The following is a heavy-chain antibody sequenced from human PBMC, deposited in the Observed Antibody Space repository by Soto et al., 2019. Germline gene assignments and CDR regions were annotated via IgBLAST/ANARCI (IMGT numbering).Heavy chain of an antibody. J-gene: IGHJ3*02. V-gene: IGHV1-46*01. CDR3: ARGHGDYEASNDI. D-gene: IGHD4-17*01. Sequence: QVQLVQSGAEVQKPGASVKVSCKASGYTFSSHYMHWVRQAPGQGLEWMGIINPSGSYTSFARKFQGRVTMTRGSSTTTGYMELTSLRSEDTAVYYWARGHGDYEASNDICGQGTMVTVSS. CDR2: INPSGSYT. CDR1: GYTFSSHY.